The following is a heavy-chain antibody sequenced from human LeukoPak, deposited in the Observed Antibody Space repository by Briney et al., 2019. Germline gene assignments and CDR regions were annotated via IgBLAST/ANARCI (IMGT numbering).Heavy chain of an antibody. J-gene: IGHJ4*02. V-gene: IGHV3-23*01. Sequence: GGSLRLSCAASGFTFNNYAVSWVRQAPGKGLEWVSLISGTGVTYYAGSVKGRFTTSRDDSKNTLYLQMNSLRAEDTALYYCASQRRGPGADYWGQGTLVTVSS. CDR2: ISGTGVT. CDR3: ASQRRGPGADY. CDR1: GFTFNNYA. D-gene: IGHD3-10*01.